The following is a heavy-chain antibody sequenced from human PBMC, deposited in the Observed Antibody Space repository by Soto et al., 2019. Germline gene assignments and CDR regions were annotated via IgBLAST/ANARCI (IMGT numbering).Heavy chain of an antibody. J-gene: IGHJ6*02. CDR2: VSPPFRTS. Sequence: QVQLVQSGAEVKKPGSSVKVSCKTSGVSFNNNGIGWVRQAPGHGLEWMGGVSPPFRTSNYARKFQGRISITADASTGTVNMGLSSPTSEDTAQYYCARVLYYGSGSYSPYGMDVWGQGTTVTVSS. V-gene: IGHV1-69*01. D-gene: IGHD3-10*01. CDR1: GVSFNNNG. CDR3: ARVLYYGSGSYSPYGMDV.